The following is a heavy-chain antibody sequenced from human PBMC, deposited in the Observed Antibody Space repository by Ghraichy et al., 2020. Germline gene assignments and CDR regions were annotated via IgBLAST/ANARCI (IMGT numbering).Heavy chain of an antibody. J-gene: IGHJ4*02. CDR1: GGSISSSSYY. CDR3: ASIPGAAAGTSFDY. Sequence: SETLSLTCTVSGGSISSSSYYWGWIRQPPGKGLEWIGSIYYSGRTYYNPSLKSRVTISVDTSKNQFSLKLSSVTAADTAVYYCASIPGAAAGTSFDYWGQGTLVTVSS. CDR2: IYYSGRT. V-gene: IGHV4-39*01. D-gene: IGHD6-13*01.